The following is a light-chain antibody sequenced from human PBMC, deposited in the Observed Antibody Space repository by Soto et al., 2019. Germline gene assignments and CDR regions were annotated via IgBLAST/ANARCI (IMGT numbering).Light chain of an antibody. CDR3: HQYGSTPEA. J-gene: IGKJ3*01. V-gene: IGKV3-20*01. CDR2: GAS. CDR1: QSVTRSF. Sequence: EIVLTQSPGTLSLSPGERVTLSCRASQSVTRSFLAWYQQKPGPALRLLIYGASSTATGIPERFSGSGSGTDFTLTISRLEADDFAVYYCHQYGSTPEAFGPGTKVDIK.